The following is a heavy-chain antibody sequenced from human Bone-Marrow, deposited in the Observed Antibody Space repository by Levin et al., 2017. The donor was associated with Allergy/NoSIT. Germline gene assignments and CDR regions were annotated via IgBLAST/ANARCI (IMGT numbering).Heavy chain of an antibody. J-gene: IGHJ4*02. V-gene: IGHV1-24*01. CDR2: FNPEEDKT. CDR1: GYPLSDLS. Sequence: GESLKISCKVSGYPLSDLSLHWVRQAPGKGLEWMAGFNPEEDKTIYAQKFQGSVTLTEDTASDTAYMELSSLTSEDTGLYYCTTLTVTGPNYFDSWGLGTLVTVSS. CDR3: TTLTVTGPNYFDS. D-gene: IGHD4-17*01.